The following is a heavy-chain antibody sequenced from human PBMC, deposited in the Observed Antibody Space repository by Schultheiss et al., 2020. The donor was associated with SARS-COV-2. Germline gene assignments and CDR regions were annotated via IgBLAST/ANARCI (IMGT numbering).Heavy chain of an antibody. V-gene: IGHV1-18*04. CDR2: ISAYNGNT. D-gene: IGHD4-17*01. CDR3: AREGSHTVTTYYYYYYMDV. J-gene: IGHJ6*03. Sequence: ASVKVSCKASGDTSRTYSISWVRQAPGQGLEWMGWISAYNGNTNYAQKLQGRVTMTTDTSTSTAYMELRSLRSDDTAVYYCAREGSHTVTTYYYYYYMDVWGKGTTVTVSS. CDR1: GDTSRTYS.